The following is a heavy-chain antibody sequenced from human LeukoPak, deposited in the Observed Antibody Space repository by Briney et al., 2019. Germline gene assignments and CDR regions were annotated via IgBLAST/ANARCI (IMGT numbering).Heavy chain of an antibody. Sequence: PGGSLRLSCAASGFTFSSYWMHWVRQAPGKGLVWVSRINSDGSSTIYADSVKGRFTISRDNAKNTLYLQMNSLRAEDTAVYYCARVNTMVRGVILGPKNWFDPWGQGTLVTVSS. CDR1: GFTFSSYW. V-gene: IGHV3-74*01. J-gene: IGHJ5*02. D-gene: IGHD3-10*01. CDR2: INSDGSST. CDR3: ARVNTMVRGVILGPKNWFDP.